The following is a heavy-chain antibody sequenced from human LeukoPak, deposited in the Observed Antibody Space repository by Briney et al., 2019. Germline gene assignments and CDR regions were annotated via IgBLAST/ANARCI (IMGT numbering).Heavy chain of an antibody. CDR3: AKDRGRYYDSSGYYWGYYFDY. CDR1: GFTFSTYA. J-gene: IGHJ4*02. Sequence: GGSLRLSCAASGFTFSTYAVNWVRQAPGKGLEWVSAISGSGGGTYYADSVKGRFTISRDNSKNTLYLQMSSLRAEDTAIYYCAKDRGRYYDSSGYYWGYYFDYWGQGTLVTVSS. D-gene: IGHD3-22*01. V-gene: IGHV3-23*01. CDR2: ISGSGGGT.